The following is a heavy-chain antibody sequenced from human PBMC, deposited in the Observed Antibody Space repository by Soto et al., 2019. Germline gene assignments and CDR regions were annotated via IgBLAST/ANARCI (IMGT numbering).Heavy chain of an antibody. V-gene: IGHV3-23*01. CDR2: VSASGGST. J-gene: IGHJ4*02. D-gene: IGHD6-13*01. CDR1: GFIFRTYA. CDR3: AKESAAALGCLDY. Sequence: EVQLLESGGGLVQPGGSLRLSCAASGFIFRTYAMSWVRQTPGKGLEWVSTVSASGGSTFYADSVKGRFTISRDNSKNTVHLQMNSLRAEDTALYYSAKESAAALGCLDYWGQGSLVTVSS.